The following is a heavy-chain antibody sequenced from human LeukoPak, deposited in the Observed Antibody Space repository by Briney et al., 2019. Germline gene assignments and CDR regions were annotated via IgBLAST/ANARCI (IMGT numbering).Heavy chain of an antibody. CDR2: ISGSGGST. Sequence: GGSLRLSCAASGFTFSSYAMSWVRQAPGKGLEWVSAISGSGGSTYYADSVKGGFTISRDNSKKTLYLQMNSLRGEDTAVYYCAKDLFFVGAFDIWGQGTMVTVSS. D-gene: IGHD2-21*01. J-gene: IGHJ3*02. V-gene: IGHV3-23*01. CDR3: AKDLFFVGAFDI. CDR1: GFTFSSYA.